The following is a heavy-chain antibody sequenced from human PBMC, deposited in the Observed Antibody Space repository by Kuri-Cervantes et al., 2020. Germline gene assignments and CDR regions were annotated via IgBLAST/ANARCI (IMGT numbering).Heavy chain of an antibody. CDR1: GFTFSSYA. Sequence: GESLKISCAASGFTFSSYAMHWVRQAPGKGLEWVAVISYDGSNKYYADSVKGRFTISRDNSKNTLYLQMNSLRAEDTAVYYCAKDCRVVYERVVGLCYWGQGTLVTVSS. J-gene: IGHJ4*02. CDR3: AKDCRVVYERVVGLCY. CDR2: ISYDGSNK. V-gene: IGHV3-30*04. D-gene: IGHD5/OR15-5a*01.